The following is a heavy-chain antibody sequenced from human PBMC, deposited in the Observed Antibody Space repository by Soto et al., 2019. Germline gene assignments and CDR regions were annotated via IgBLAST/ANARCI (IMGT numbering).Heavy chain of an antibody. CDR1: GYSFHNSG. CDR2: ISVLNGYA. J-gene: IGHJ5*01. CDR3: SKNGTTWFAS. V-gene: IGHV1-18*01. Sequence: QVQLVQSGPELKKPGASVKVSCKTSGYSFHNSGISWVRQAPGQGLEWMGWISVLNGYAHYGQKFQGRVIMTADTSPSTAYMEFRGLRSDDTAMYYCSKNGTTWFASWGQGTPVTVSS. D-gene: IGHD1-1*01.